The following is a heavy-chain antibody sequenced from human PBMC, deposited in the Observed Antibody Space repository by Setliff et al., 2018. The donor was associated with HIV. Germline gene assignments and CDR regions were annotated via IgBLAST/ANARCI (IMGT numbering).Heavy chain of an antibody. CDR3: ARDETWGSLYYGLDV. CDR2: MNPNSGDT. Sequence: ASVKVSCKASGYSFTSYDINWVRQATGQGLEWMGWMNPNSGDTDYAQKFQGRVTMTRNTSIGAAYMELSSLRSEDTAVDYCARDETWGSLYYGLDVWGQGTTVTVSS. V-gene: IGHV1-8*01. D-gene: IGHD7-27*01. CDR1: GYSFTSYD. J-gene: IGHJ6*02.